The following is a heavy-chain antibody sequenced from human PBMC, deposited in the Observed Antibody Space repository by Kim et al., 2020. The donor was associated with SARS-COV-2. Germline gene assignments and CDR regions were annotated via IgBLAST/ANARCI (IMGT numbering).Heavy chain of an antibody. CDR3: ARDSGSYYGMDV. Sequence: YDNPSLESRVTISVDRAKNQFSLKLSSVTAADTAVYYCARDSGSYYGMDVWGQGTTVTVSS. D-gene: IGHD1-26*01. J-gene: IGHJ6*02. V-gene: IGHV4-30-2*01.